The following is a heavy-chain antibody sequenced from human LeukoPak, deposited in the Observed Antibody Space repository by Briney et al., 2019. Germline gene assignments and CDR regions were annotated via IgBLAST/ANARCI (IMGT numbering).Heavy chain of an antibody. Sequence: SETLSFTCTVSGGSISTNYWIRLRPPPGKGLEWIGNLYYGGRTNYNPSLKSRVTISVHTSKNQFSLKLNCVTAADTAVYYCARVSLTVVRGAPDYYYGMDVWGKGTTVTVSS. J-gene: IGHJ6*04. D-gene: IGHD3-10*01. CDR2: LYYGGRT. CDR3: ARVSLTVVRGAPDYYYGMDV. CDR1: GGSISTNY. V-gene: IGHV4-59*01.